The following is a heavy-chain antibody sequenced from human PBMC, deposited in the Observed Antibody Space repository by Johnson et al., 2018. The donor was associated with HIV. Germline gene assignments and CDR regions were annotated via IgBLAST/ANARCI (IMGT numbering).Heavy chain of an antibody. J-gene: IGHJ3*02. D-gene: IGHD4-11*01. CDR1: GFTFSNFA. Sequence: VQLVESGGGLVQPGGHLRLSCEVSGFTFSNFAMSWVRQAPGKALEWGSVISGSGDRTSYADFSKGRFTISRNNSTNTLYLQMNSLRAEDTAVYYCARIDYSNYEEAFDIWGQGTMVTVSS. V-gene: IGHV3-23*04. CDR3: ARIDYSNYEEAFDI. CDR2: ISGSGDRT.